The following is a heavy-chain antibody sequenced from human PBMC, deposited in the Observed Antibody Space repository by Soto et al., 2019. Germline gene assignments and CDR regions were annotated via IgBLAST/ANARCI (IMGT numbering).Heavy chain of an antibody. CDR2: INHSGRT. CDR3: ARTQDYGDYGVWYFDL. V-gene: IGHV4-34*01. CDR1: GGSFSGYY. J-gene: IGHJ2*01. Sequence: QVQLQQWGAGLLKPSETLSLTCAVYGGSFSGYYWTWIRQPPGKGLEWIGEINHSGRTNYNPSLKSRVTISVDTSENQFSLKLSSVTAADTAVYYCARTQDYGDYGVWYFDLWGRGTLVTVSS. D-gene: IGHD4-17*01.